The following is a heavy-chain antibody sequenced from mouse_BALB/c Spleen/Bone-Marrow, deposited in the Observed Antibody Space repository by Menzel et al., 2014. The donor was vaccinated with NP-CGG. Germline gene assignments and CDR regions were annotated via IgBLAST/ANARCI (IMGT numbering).Heavy chain of an antibody. Sequence: EVKLVESGGGLVKPGGSLKLSCAASGFTFSTYTMSWVRQTPEKRLGWVATIISGGSHTYYPDSVKGRFTVSRDDAKNTLYLQMSSLKSEDTAMYYCTRAPYDNSYFDYWGQGTTLTVSS. V-gene: IGHV5-6-4*01. D-gene: IGHD2-1*01. CDR3: TRAPYDNSYFDY. CDR2: IISGGSHT. CDR1: GFTFSTYT. J-gene: IGHJ2*01.